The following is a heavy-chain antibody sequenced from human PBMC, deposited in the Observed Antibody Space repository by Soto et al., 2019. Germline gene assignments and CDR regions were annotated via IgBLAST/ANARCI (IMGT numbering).Heavy chain of an antibody. D-gene: IGHD3-3*01. CDR1: GGSISSSSYY. V-gene: IGHV4-39*01. CDR2: IYYSGST. J-gene: IGHJ5*02. CDR3: ARHVIRPDGDDFRRAWFDP. Sequence: PSEPLSLTCTVSGGSISSSSYYWSWIRQTPGKGLEWIGSIYYSGSTYYNPSLKSRVTISVDTSKNQFSLKLSSVTAADTAVYYCARHVIRPDGDDFRRAWFDPWGQGTLVTVSS.